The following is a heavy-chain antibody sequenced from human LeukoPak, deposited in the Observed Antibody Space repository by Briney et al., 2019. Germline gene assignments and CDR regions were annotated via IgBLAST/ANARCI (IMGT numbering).Heavy chain of an antibody. CDR3: ARPRRRHYDILTGFYY. CDR1: GYSFTSYW. CDR2: IYPGDSDT. D-gene: IGHD3-9*01. V-gene: IGHV5-51*01. Sequence: GESLKISCKGSGYSFTSYWIGWVRQMPGKGLEWMGIIYPGDSDTRYSPSFQGQVTISADKSISAAYLQWSSLKASDTAMYYCARPRRRHYDILTGFYYWGQGTLVTVSS. J-gene: IGHJ4*02.